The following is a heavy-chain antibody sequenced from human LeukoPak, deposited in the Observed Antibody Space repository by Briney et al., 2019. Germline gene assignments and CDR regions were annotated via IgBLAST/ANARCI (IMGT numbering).Heavy chain of an antibody. V-gene: IGHV4-59*01. CDR1: GGSINNNY. CDR3: ARTIEVADTGGCSDY. J-gene: IGHJ4*02. D-gene: IGHD6-19*01. Sequence: SETLSLTCIVSGGSINNNYWSWIRQPPGKGLQWIGYIYYSGSTNYNPSLESRVTISVDTSKNQFSLKLSSVTAADTAVYYCARTIEVADTGGCSDYWGQGTLVTVSS. CDR2: IYYSGST.